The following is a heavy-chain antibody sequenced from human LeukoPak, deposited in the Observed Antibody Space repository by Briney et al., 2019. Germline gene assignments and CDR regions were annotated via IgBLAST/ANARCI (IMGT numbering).Heavy chain of an antibody. J-gene: IGHJ6*03. CDR3: ARGRGTSGSNRDFYYYYYMDV. CDR2: INAGNGNT. Sequence: ASVKVSCKASGYTFTSYAMHWVRQAPGQRLEWMGWINAGNGNTKYSQEFQGRVTITRDTSASTAYMELSSLRHDDLAVYYCARGRGTSGSNRDFYYYYYMDVWGKGTTVTVS. CDR1: GYTFTSYA. V-gene: IGHV1-3*03. D-gene: IGHD2-15*01.